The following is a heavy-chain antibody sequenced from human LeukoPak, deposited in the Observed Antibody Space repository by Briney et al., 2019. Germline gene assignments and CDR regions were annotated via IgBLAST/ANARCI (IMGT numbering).Heavy chain of an antibody. V-gene: IGHV4-34*01. CDR1: GGSFSGYY. Sequence: SETLSLTCAVYGGSFSGYYWSWIRQPPGKGLEWIGEIYHSGSTNYNPSLKSRVTISVDKSKNQFSLKLSSVTAADTAVYYCARRTPTVAPGRYFDYWGQGTLVTVSS. J-gene: IGHJ4*02. CDR2: IYHSGST. CDR3: ARRTPTVAPGRYFDY. D-gene: IGHD4-23*01.